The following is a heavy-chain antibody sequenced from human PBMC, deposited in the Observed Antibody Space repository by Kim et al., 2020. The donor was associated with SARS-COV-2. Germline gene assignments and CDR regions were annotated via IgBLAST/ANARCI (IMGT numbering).Heavy chain of an antibody. J-gene: IGHJ4*02. CDR3: ARARRYYFDSSGYYYFDY. V-gene: IGHV3-74*01. D-gene: IGHD3-22*01. Sequence: VKGRFTISRDNAKNTVYMQLNSLGAEDTAVYFCARARRYYFDSSGYYYFDYWGQGTLVTFSS.